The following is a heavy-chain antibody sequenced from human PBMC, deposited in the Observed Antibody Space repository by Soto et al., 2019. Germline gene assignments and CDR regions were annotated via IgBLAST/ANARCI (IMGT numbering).Heavy chain of an antibody. CDR3: ASRDGSYHYFDY. V-gene: IGHV5-51*01. D-gene: IGHD3-10*01. CDR1: GYSFTTYW. CDR2: IYPGDSDT. J-gene: IGHJ4*02. Sequence: GESLKISCKVSGYSFTTYWFGWVRQMPGKGLEWMGIIYPGDSDTRYSPSFQGQVTISADKSISTAYLQWSSLKASDTATYYCASRDGSYHYFDYWGQGTLVTVSS.